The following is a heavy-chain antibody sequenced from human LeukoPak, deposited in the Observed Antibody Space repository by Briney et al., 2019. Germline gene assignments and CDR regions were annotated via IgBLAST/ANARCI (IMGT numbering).Heavy chain of an antibody. CDR2: ISAYNGNT. CDR1: GYTFTSYG. D-gene: IGHD3-10*01. J-gene: IGHJ4*02. Sequence: ASVKVSCKASGYTFTSYGISWVRQAPGQGLEWMGWISAYNGNTNYAQELQGRVTMTTDTSTSTAYMELRSLRSDDTAVYYCARALRPRLTSTYYYGSGSYKPRQPEAYYFDYWGQGTLVTVSS. V-gene: IGHV1-18*01. CDR3: ARALRPRLTSTYYYGSGSYKPRQPEAYYFDY.